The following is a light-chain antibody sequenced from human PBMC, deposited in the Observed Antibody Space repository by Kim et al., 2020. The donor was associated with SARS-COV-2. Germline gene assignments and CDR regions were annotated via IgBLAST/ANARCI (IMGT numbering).Light chain of an antibody. CDR1: QSVSSY. CDR3: QQRSNWPPYS. CDR2: DAS. V-gene: IGKV3-11*01. J-gene: IGKJ2*03. Sequence: LLQGERATLSCRASQSVSSYLSWYQQKPGQAPRLLIYDASNRATGIPARFSGSGSGTDFTLTISSLEPEDFAVYYCQQRSNWPPYSFGQGTKLEIK.